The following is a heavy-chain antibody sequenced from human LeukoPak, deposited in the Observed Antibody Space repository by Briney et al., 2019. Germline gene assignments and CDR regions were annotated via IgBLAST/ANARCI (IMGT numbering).Heavy chain of an antibody. Sequence: SETLSLTCTVSGGSISSSSYYWGWIRQPPGKGLEWIGSIYYSGSTYYNPSLKSRVTISVDTSKNQFSLKLSSVTAADTAVYYCARDVVVVPAAIHYGMDVWGQGTTVTVSS. CDR2: IYYSGST. D-gene: IGHD2-2*01. CDR1: GGSISSSSYY. V-gene: IGHV4-39*02. CDR3: ARDVVVVPAAIHYGMDV. J-gene: IGHJ6*02.